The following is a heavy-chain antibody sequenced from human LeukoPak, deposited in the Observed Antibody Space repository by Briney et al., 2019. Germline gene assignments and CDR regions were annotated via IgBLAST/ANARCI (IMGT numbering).Heavy chain of an antibody. D-gene: IGHD6-19*01. CDR3: AKDKPGIAVAGKGVDYFDY. CDR1: GFTFSSYG. J-gene: IGHJ4*02. V-gene: IGHV3-30*18. Sequence: GRSLRLSCAASGFTFSSYGMHWVRQAPGKGLEWVAVISYDGSNKYYADSVKGRFTISRDNSKNTLYLQMNSLRAEDTAVYYCAKDKPGIAVAGKGVDYFDYWGQGTLVTVSS. CDR2: ISYDGSNK.